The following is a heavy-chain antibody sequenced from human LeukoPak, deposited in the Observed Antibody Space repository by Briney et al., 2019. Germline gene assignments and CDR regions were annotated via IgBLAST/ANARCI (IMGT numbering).Heavy chain of an antibody. CDR3: ARRTGWFGELYHCYYMDV. V-gene: IGHV1-8*01. D-gene: IGHD3-10*01. Sequence: GASVKVSFKASVYTFTSYDINWVRPATGQGLEWMGWMNPNSGNTGYAEKFQGRVTMTRSTSIGTAYMELSSLRSEDTAVYYCARRTGWFGELYHCYYMDVWGKGTTVTVSS. CDR1: VYTFTSYD. CDR2: MNPNSGNT. J-gene: IGHJ6*03.